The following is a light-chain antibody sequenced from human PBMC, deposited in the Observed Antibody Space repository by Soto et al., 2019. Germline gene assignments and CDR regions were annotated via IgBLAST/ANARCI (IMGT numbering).Light chain of an antibody. CDR1: SSDVGGYNY. Sequence: QSALTQPASVSGSPGQSITISCTGTSSDVGGYNYVSWYQQHPGKAPKLMIYDVSNRPSGVSNRFSGSKSGNTASLTISGIQAEDEADYYCSSYTSSSTYVFGTGTKVTGL. J-gene: IGLJ1*01. CDR3: SSYTSSSTYV. V-gene: IGLV2-14*01. CDR2: DVS.